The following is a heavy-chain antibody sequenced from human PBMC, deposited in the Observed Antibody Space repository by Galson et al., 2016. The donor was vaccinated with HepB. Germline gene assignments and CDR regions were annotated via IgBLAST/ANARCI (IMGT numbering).Heavy chain of an antibody. CDR3: VRIHPYNIAARRQGWFDP. D-gene: IGHD6-6*01. CDR1: GFTFSDYY. V-gene: IGHV3-11*06. CDR2: NTSIGSYT. Sequence: SLRLSCAASGFTFSDYYMSWIRQAPGKGLEWLSYNTSIGSYTNYADSVKGRYTISRDNAKKSLYLQMNSLRAEDTAVYYCVRIHPYNIAARRQGWFDPWGQGTLFTVSS. J-gene: IGHJ5*02.